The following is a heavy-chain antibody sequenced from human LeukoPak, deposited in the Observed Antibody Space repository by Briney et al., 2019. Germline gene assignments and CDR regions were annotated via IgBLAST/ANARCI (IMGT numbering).Heavy chain of an antibody. Sequence: GGSLRLSCAASGFTFSSYAMSWVRQAPGKGLDWVSAISGSGGSTYYADSVKGRFTISRDNSKNTLYLQMNSLRAEDTVVYYCAKDIFDSSGPLDYWGQGTLVTVSS. CDR1: GFTFSSYA. V-gene: IGHV3-23*01. CDR3: AKDIFDSSGPLDY. J-gene: IGHJ4*02. D-gene: IGHD3-22*01. CDR2: ISGSGGST.